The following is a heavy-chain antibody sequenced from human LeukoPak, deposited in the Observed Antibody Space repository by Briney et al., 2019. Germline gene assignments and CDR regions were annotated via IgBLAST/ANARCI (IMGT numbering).Heavy chain of an antibody. CDR3: ACKTTAAVGTFDY. CDR1: GGSISSDNW. V-gene: IGHV4-4*02. D-gene: IGHD6-13*01. J-gene: IGHJ4*02. CDR2: IHHSGSR. Sequence: SGTLSLTCAVSGGSISSDNWWSWVRQPPGKGLEWIGEIHHSGSRNYNPSLKSRVIISVDKSKNQFSLKLSSVTVADTALYYCACKTTAAVGTFDYWGQGTLVTVSS.